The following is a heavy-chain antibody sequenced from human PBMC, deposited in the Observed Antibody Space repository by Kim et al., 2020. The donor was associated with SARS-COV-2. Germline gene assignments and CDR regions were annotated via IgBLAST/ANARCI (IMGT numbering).Heavy chain of an antibody. V-gene: IGHV4-59*01. CDR2: IFYSGST. CDR1: TDSFSAYY. J-gene: IGHJ4*02. CDR3: ARSEGRASWHQFDY. Sequence: SETLSLTCTVSTDSFSAYYWSWIRQIPGKGLEWIGYIFYSGSTNYNPSLKSRATISWDTSRNQFSLDLTSLTQADTAVYYCARSEGRASWHQFDYWGQGVLVTVSS.